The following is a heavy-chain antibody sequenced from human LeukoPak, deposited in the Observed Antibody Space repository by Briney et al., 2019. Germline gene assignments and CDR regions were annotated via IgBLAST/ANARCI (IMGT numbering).Heavy chain of an antibody. CDR3: ARNYYDSSAYYYFDY. J-gene: IGHJ4*02. Sequence: PGESLRLSCAASGFTVSSSYMNWVRQAPGKGLEWVSLIYSGGGTYYADSVKGRFTISRDNSKNTLYLPMNSLRAEDTAVYYCARNYYDSSAYYYFDYWGQGTLVTVSS. CDR2: IYSGGGT. V-gene: IGHV3-66*01. CDR1: GFTVSSSY. D-gene: IGHD3-22*01.